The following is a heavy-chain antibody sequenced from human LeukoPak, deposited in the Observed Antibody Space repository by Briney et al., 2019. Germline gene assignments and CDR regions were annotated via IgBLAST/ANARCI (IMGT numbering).Heavy chain of an antibody. D-gene: IGHD5-18*01. V-gene: IGHV3-11*01. CDR1: GCTFNIYA. J-gene: IGHJ4*02. CDR3: ARDSSKGYSYGETDY. CDR2: ISSSGSTI. Sequence: GGSLRLSCVSSGCTFNIYAMSWVRQAPGKGLEWVSYISSSGSTIYYAGSGNGRFTISRDNAKNSLYLQMNSLRAEDTAVYYCARDSSKGYSYGETDYWGQGTLVTVSS.